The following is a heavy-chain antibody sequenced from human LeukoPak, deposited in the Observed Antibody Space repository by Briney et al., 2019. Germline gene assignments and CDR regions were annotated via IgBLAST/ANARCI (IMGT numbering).Heavy chain of an antibody. CDR2: IIPIFGTA. V-gene: IGHV1-69*13. Sequence: ASVKVSCKASGGTFSSYAISWVRQAPGQGLEWMGGIIPIFGTANYAQKFQGRVTITADESTSTAYMELSSLRSEDTAVYYCATVSVVGATFDPWGQGTLVTVSS. CDR3: ATVSVVGATFDP. CDR1: GGTFSSYA. D-gene: IGHD1-26*01. J-gene: IGHJ5*02.